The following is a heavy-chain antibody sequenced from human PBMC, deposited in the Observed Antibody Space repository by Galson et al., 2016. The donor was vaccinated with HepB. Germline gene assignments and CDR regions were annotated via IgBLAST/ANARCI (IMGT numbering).Heavy chain of an antibody. Sequence: SVKVSCKASGYTFTTYGISWVRQAPGQGLEWMGGIIPIFGSTNYAQKFQGRVTITADESTSTAYMEMSSLRSEDTAVYYCARDPGDGYTGRGYWFDDWGQGTLVTVSS. CDR1: GYTFTTYG. V-gene: IGHV1-69*13. CDR2: IIPIFGST. D-gene: IGHD5-24*01. J-gene: IGHJ4*02. CDR3: ARDPGDGYTGRGYWFDD.